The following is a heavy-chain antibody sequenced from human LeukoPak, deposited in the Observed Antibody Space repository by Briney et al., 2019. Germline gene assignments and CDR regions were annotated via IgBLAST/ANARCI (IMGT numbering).Heavy chain of an antibody. J-gene: IGHJ4*02. CDR2: IYPGDSDT. D-gene: IGHD2-2*02. Sequence: GESLKISCKGSGYSFTSYWNGWVRQMPGKGLEWMGIIYPGDSDTRYSPSFQGQVTISADKSISTAYLQWSSLKASDTAMYYCARGFDCSSTSCYTEYFDYWGQGTLVTVSS. CDR3: ARGFDCSSTSCYTEYFDY. V-gene: IGHV5-51*01. CDR1: GYSFTSYW.